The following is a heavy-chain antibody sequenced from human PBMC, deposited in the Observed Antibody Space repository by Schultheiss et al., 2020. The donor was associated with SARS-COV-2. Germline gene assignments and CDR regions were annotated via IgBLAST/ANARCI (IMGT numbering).Heavy chain of an antibody. J-gene: IGHJ6*02. D-gene: IGHD4-17*01. V-gene: IGHV4-4*07. CDR3: ARGQTTVTTRVGYYYYGMDV. CDR1: GGSISSYY. CDR2: IYTSGST. Sequence: SETLSLTCAVSGGSISSYYWSWIRQPAGKGLEWIGRIYTSGSTNYNPSLKSRVTMSVDTSKNQFSLKLSSVTAADTAVYHCARGQTTVTTRVGYYYYGMDVWGQGTTVTVSS.